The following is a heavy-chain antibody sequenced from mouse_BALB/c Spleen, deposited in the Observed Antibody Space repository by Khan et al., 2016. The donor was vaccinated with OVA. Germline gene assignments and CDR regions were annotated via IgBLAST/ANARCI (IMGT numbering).Heavy chain of an antibody. D-gene: IGHD3-1*01. CDR2: INPYNDYT. J-gene: IGHJ3*01. CDR1: GFTFSSYD. V-gene: IGHV1S136*01. CDR3: VRGVFGRQSWVAY. Sequence: VQLKESGPELVKPGASVKMSCKASGFTFSSYDIHWVRQKPGQGLEWIGYINPYNDYTKFNEKFKGKATLTSDKSSSTAYMELSSLTSEDSAVLYCVRGVFGRQSWVAYGGQGTMVTVSA.